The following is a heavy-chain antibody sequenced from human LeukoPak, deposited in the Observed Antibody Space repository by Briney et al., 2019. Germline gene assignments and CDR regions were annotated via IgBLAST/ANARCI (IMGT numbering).Heavy chain of an antibody. CDR3: SRGSGWLSVY. Sequence: GGSLRLSCIASGFTFGDYLMSWFRQAPGKGLEWIGFISGGTTEYAASVKGRFTISRDDSTSIAYLQMNSLTTEDTAVYYCSRGSGWLSVYWGQGTLVTVSS. V-gene: IGHV3-49*03. CDR2: ISGGTT. CDR1: GFTFGDYL. D-gene: IGHD6-19*01. J-gene: IGHJ4*02.